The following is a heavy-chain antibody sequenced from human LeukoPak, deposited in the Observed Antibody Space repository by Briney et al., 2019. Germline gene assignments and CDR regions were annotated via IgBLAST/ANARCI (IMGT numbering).Heavy chain of an antibody. CDR3: ARETHSVGATRTYYYYMDV. Sequence: GGSLRLSCAAPGFTFSSYAMHWVRQAPGKGLEYVSAISSNGGSTYYANSVKGRFTISRDNSKNTLYLQMGSLRAEDMAVYYCARETHSVGATRTYYYYMDVWGKGTTVTVSS. D-gene: IGHD1-26*01. J-gene: IGHJ6*03. V-gene: IGHV3-64*01. CDR2: ISSNGGST. CDR1: GFTFSSYA.